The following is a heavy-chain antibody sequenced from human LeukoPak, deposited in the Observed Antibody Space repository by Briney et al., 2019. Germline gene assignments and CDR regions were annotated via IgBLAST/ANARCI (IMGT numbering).Heavy chain of an antibody. Sequence: GGSLRLSCAVSGFTFSSYSMNWVRQAPGKGREWVSYISSSSSTIYYTDSVKGRFTISRDNAKNSLYLQMNSLRAEDTAVYYCARVAPFVVVPAALDYWGEGTLVTVSS. V-gene: IGHV3-48*01. D-gene: IGHD2-2*01. CDR1: GFTFSSYS. CDR3: ARVAPFVVVPAALDY. J-gene: IGHJ4*02. CDR2: ISSSSSTI.